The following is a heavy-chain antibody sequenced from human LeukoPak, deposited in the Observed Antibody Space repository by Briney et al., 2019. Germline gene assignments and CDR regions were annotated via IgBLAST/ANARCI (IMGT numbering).Heavy chain of an antibody. Sequence: SQTLSLTCTVSGGSISSGDYYWSWIRQPPGKGLEWIGYIYYSGSTYYNPSLKSRVAISVDTSKNQFSLKLSSVTAADTAVYYCARDKPIYGSGRGGYDYWGQGTLVTVSS. CDR3: ARDKPIYGSGRGGYDY. J-gene: IGHJ4*02. CDR1: GGSISSGDYY. CDR2: IYYSGST. V-gene: IGHV4-30-4*01. D-gene: IGHD3-10*01.